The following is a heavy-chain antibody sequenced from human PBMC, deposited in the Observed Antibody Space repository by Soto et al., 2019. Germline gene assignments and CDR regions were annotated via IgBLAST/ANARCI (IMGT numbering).Heavy chain of an antibody. V-gene: IGHV3-48*02. CDR3: ATVARAY. CDR1: VIPFSTYS. CDR2: IDSVTGII. J-gene: IGHJ4*02. Sequence: WGSLRLSRAVSVIPFSTYSMNWVRQAPGRGLEWVAYIDSVTGIINYAESVKGRFIISRDNVEKKLFLQMNSLRQEDTAVYYCATVARAYWGQGALVTVSS.